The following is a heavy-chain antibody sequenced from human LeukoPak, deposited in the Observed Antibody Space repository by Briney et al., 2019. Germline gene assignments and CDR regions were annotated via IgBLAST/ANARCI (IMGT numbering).Heavy chain of an antibody. V-gene: IGHV3-9*01. CDR3: ASSYDSSGYAFDY. CDR1: GFTFDDYA. J-gene: IGHJ4*02. CDR2: ISWNSGSI. Sequence: GGSLRLSSAASGFTFDDYAMHWVRQAPGKGLEWVSGISWNSGSIGYADSVKGRFTISRDNAKNSLYLQMNSLRAEDTAVYYCASSYDSSGYAFDYWGQGTLVTVSS. D-gene: IGHD3-22*01.